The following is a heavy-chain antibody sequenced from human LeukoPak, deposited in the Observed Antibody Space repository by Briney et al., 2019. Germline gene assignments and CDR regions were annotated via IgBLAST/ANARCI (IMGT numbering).Heavy chain of an antibody. CDR1: GFTFSSYA. Sequence: PGGSPRLSCAASGFTFSSYAMSWVRQAPGKGLEWVSAISGSGGSTYYADSVKGRFTISRDNSKNTLYLQMNSLRAEDTAVYYCAKSGKGCSSTSCYYYYYYGMDVWGQGTTVTVSS. V-gene: IGHV3-23*01. CDR2: ISGSGGST. CDR3: AKSGKGCSSTSCYYYYYYGMDV. J-gene: IGHJ6*02. D-gene: IGHD2-2*01.